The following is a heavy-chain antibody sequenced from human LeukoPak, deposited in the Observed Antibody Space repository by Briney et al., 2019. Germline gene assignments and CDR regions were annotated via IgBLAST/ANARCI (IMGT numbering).Heavy chain of an antibody. Sequence: SVKVSCKASGGTFSSYAISWVRQAPGQGLEWMGRIIPILGIANYAQKFQGRVTITADKSTSTAYMELSSLRSEDTAVYYCARSQTSSSWMYNWFDPWGQGTLVTVSS. J-gene: IGHJ5*02. CDR2: IIPILGIA. V-gene: IGHV1-69*04. CDR1: GGTFSSYA. D-gene: IGHD6-13*01. CDR3: ARSQTSSSWMYNWFDP.